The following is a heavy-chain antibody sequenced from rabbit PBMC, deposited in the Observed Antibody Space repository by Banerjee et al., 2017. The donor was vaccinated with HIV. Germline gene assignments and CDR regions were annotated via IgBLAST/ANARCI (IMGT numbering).Heavy chain of an antibody. CDR3: ARYESGYFTL. J-gene: IGHJ4*01. D-gene: IGHD1-1*01. CDR1: GIDFSSYYY. V-gene: IGHV1S43*01. Sequence: QQQLEESGGGLVKPGGTLTLTCKASGIDFSSYYYMCWVRQAPGKGLEWIACIYTSSGSTWYANWVNGRFTISKTSSTTVTLQMTSLTAADTATYFCARYESGYFTLWGPGTLVTVS. CDR2: IYTSSGST.